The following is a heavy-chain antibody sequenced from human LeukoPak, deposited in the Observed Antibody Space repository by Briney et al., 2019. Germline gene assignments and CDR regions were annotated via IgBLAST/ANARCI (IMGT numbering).Heavy chain of an antibody. Sequence: GRSLGLSCAASGFTFSSFAMHWVRQAPGKGPEWVAVISYDGNIKYYADSVKGRFTISRDNSKNTVYLQMNSLRAEDTAVYYCARDSTYYYDSGSSGPHYFDYWGQGTLVTVSS. V-gene: IGHV3-30*16. D-gene: IGHD3-10*01. CDR3: ARDSTYYYDSGSSGPHYFDY. CDR2: ISYDGNIK. J-gene: IGHJ4*02. CDR1: GFTFSSFA.